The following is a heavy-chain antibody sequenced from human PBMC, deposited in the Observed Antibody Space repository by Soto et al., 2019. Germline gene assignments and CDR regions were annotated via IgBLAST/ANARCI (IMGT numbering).Heavy chain of an antibody. CDR2: IYYSGST. D-gene: IGHD6-19*01. V-gene: IGHV4-59*01. Sequence: PSETLCLTCSVSGGSIGGYDVSWIRQPPGKGLEWIGYIYYSGSTNYNPSLKSRVTISVDTSKNQFSLKLSSVTAADTAVYYCARGLAWYSSGWWGYAFDIWGQGTMVTVSS. J-gene: IGHJ3*02. CDR3: ARGLAWYSSGWWGYAFDI. CDR1: GGSIGGYD.